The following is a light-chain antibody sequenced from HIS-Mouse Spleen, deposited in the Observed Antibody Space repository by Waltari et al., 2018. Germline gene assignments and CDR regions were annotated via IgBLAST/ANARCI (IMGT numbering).Light chain of an antibody. Sequence: SYELTQPPSVSVSPGQTARITCSGDALPKKYAYSYQQKSGQSPVLVIYEESKRPSGIPERFSGSSSGTMATLTISGAQVEDEADYYCYSTDSSGNHRVFGGGTKLTVL. CDR3: YSTDSSGNHRV. CDR2: EES. CDR1: ALPKKY. V-gene: IGLV3-10*01. J-gene: IGLJ2*01.